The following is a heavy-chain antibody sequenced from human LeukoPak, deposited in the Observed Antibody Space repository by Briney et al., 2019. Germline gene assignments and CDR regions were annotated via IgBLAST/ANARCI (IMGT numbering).Heavy chain of an antibody. V-gene: IGHV3-7*01. J-gene: IGHJ4*02. D-gene: IGHD3-3*01. CDR3: ARVTYYDFWSGYSDY. CDR1: GFTFSSYW. CDR2: IKQDGSEK. Sequence: PGGSLRLSCAASGFTFSSYWMSWVRQAPGKGLEWVANIKQDGSEKYYVDSVKGRFTISRDNAKNSVYLQMNSLRAEDTAVYYCARVTYYDFWSGYSDYWGQGTLVTVSS.